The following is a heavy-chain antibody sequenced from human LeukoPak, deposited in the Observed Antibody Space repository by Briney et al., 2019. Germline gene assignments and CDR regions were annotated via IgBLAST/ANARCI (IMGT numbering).Heavy chain of an antibody. V-gene: IGHV1-2*02. CDR2: MNPKSGAT. CDR3: ARGSDYDDYFYMDF. J-gene: IGHJ6*03. CDR1: GYRFTGYY. Sequence: ASVKVSCKTSGYRFTGYYLHWVRQAPGQGLEWMGWMNPKSGATDYARKFQGRVTMTRDTTISTAYMELTRLRSDDTAVYFCARGSDYDDYFYMDFWGKGTTVTVSS.